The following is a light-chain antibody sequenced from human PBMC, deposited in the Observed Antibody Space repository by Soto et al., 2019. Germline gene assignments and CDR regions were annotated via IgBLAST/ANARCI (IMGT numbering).Light chain of an antibody. CDR3: QQSYSKWT. V-gene: IGKV1-39*01. Sequence: DIQMTQSPSSLSASVGDRVTITCRASQSISSYLNWYQQKPEKAPKLLIYAASSLQSGVPSRFSGSGSGTDFTLTISSLQPEDFATYYCQQSYSKWTFGQGTKVEIK. CDR2: AAS. CDR1: QSISSY. J-gene: IGKJ1*01.